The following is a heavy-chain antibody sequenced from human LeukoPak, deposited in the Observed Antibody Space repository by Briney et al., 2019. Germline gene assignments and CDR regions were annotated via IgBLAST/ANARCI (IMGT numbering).Heavy chain of an antibody. CDR1: GGSISSSNY. D-gene: IGHD3-9*01. J-gene: IGHJ4*02. Sequence: SETLSLTCTVSGGSISSSNYWGWIRQPPGKGLEWIGSIYYSGNTYYNPSLKSRVTISVDTSKNLFSLMLSSVTAADTAVYYCARHLRYFDWLSTFDYWGQGTLVTVSS. V-gene: IGHV4-39*01. CDR2: IYYSGNT. CDR3: ARHLRYFDWLSTFDY.